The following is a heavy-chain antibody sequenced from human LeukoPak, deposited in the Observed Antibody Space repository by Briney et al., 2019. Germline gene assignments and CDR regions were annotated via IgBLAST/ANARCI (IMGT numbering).Heavy chain of an antibody. CDR2: IDYRGRT. Sequence: SSETLSLTCSVSGDSISSSNFHWGWIRPSPGKGLEWIGTIDYRGRTFYNPSLNNRVTISADTSRNQLSLKLSSVTATDTAIYYCVRRVNTYGGWFDRWGQGALVTVSS. V-gene: IGHV4-39*01. D-gene: IGHD5-18*01. CDR1: GDSISSSNFH. J-gene: IGHJ5*02. CDR3: VRRVNTYGGWFDR.